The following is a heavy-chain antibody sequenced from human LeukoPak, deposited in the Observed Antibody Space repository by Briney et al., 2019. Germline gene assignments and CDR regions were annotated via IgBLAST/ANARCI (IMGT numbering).Heavy chain of an antibody. D-gene: IGHD2-15*01. CDR1: GFTFSSYA. Sequence: GGSLRLSCAASGFTFSSYAMHWVRQAPGKGLEWVAVISYDGSNKYYADSVKGRFTISRDNAKNSLYLQMNSLRAEDTAVYYCARGSTPRSYYYYGMDVWGQGTTVTVSS. V-gene: IGHV3-30-3*01. CDR3: ARGSTPRSYYYYGMDV. J-gene: IGHJ6*02. CDR2: ISYDGSNK.